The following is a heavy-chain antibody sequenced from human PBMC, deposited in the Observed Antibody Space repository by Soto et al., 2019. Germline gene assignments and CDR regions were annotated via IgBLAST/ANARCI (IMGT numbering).Heavy chain of an antibody. CDR3: ARQRTTVTTGDWFDP. CDR1: GGSISSSSYY. CDR2: IYYSGST. D-gene: IGHD4-17*01. V-gene: IGHV4-39*01. Sequence: PSETLSLTCTVSGGSISSSSYYWGWIRQPPGKGLEWIGSIYYSGSTYYNPSLKSRVTISADTSKNQFSLKLSSVTAADTAVYYCARQRTTVTTGDWFDPWGPGTLVTVSS. J-gene: IGHJ5*02.